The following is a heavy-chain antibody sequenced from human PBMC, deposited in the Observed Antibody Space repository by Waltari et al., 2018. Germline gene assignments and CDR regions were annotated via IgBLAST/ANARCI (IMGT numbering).Heavy chain of an antibody. D-gene: IGHD1-20*01. CDR3: ARDTPAPRITGATSVDY. V-gene: IGHV4-38-2*02. J-gene: IGHJ4*02. CDR2: IYHSGST. CDR1: GYSISSGYH. Sequence: QVQLQESGPGLVKPSETLSLTCAVSGYSISSGYHWGWIRQPPGKGLEWIGSIYHSGSTFYNPSLKSRVTISVDTSKNQFSLKLSSVTAADTAVYYCARDTPAPRITGATSVDYWGQGTLVTVSS.